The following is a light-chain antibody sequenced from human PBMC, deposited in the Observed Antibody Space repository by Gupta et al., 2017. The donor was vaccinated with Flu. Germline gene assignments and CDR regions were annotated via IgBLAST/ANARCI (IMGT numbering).Light chain of an antibody. J-gene: IGLJ1*01. Sequence: QSALTQPPSASGSPGQSVTISCTGTSSDVGGYNYVSWYQQHPGKAPKLMIYEVSKRPSGVPDRFSGSKSGNTASLTVSGLQAEDEADDYCSSSVGTNTAFGTGTKVTVL. CDR1: SSDVGGYNY. V-gene: IGLV2-8*01. CDR2: EVS. CDR3: SSSVGTNTA.